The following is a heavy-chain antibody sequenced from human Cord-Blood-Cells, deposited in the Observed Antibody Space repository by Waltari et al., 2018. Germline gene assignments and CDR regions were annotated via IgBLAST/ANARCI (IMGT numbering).Heavy chain of an antibody. CDR2: IYHSGST. J-gene: IGHJ4*02. Sequence: QVQLPESGPGLVTPSVTLSLTGTVSGSSSSRGYDWGWIRQPPGKGLEWIGSIYHSGSTYYNPSLKSRVTISVDTSKNQFSLKRSSVTAADTAVYYCARDHKSTTTVVFDYWGQGTLVTVSS. D-gene: IGHD4-17*01. CDR1: GSSSSRGYD. CDR3: ARDHKSTTTVVFDY. V-gene: IGHV4-38-2*02.